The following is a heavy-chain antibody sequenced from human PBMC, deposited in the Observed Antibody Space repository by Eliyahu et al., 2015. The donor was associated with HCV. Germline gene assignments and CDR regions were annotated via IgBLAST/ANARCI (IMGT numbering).Heavy chain of an antibody. D-gene: IGHD6-19*01. J-gene: IGHJ5*02. V-gene: IGHV4-59*01. CDR2: IHYSGST. Sequence: QVQLQESGPGLVKPSETLSLICTVSGGXITTYYWSWTRQPPGKGLEWIGYIHYSGSTNYNPSLKSRVTISVDTSKNQFSLNLTSVTAADTAVYYCASGGGGIAVTGTGGWFDPWGQGTLVTVSS. CDR3: ASGGGGIAVTGTGGWFDP. CDR1: GGXITTYY.